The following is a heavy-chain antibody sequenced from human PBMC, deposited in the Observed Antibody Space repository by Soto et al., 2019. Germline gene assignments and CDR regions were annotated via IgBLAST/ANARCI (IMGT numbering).Heavy chain of an antibody. CDR3: ARAAHDSSGYYLWPLDAFDI. CDR2: INAGNGNT. J-gene: IGHJ3*02. CDR1: GYTFTSYA. D-gene: IGHD3-22*01. Sequence: GASVKVSCKASGYTFTSYAMHWVRQAPGQRLEWMGWINAGNGNTKYSQKFQGRVTITRDTSASTAYMELSSLRSEDTAVYYCARAAHDSSGYYLWPLDAFDIWGQGTMVTVSS. V-gene: IGHV1-3*01.